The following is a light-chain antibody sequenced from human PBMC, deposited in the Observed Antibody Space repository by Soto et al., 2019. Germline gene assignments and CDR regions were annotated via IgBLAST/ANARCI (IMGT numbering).Light chain of an antibody. J-gene: IGKJ1*01. CDR3: QRCAYSPRT. CDR2: DAS. V-gene: IGKV3-20*01. CDR1: QNIDNNY. Sequence: EIVLTQSQDSLSLSPGERATLSCRASQNIDNNYLVWYQQRPGLAPRLLIYDASVRATGIRDRFSGSGSGTDFTLSISRLEPEDFAVYYCQRCAYSPRTFGQGTKVEVK.